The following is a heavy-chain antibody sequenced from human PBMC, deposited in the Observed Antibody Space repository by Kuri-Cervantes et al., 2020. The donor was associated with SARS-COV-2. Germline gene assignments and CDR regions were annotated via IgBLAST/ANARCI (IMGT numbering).Heavy chain of an antibody. CDR2: IYHSGST. CDR1: GYSISSGYY. CDR3: ARQAVAVEYSSSSGAFDI. D-gene: IGHD6-6*01. Sequence: SQTLSLTCAVSGYSISSGYYWGWIRRPPGKGLEWIGSIYHSGSTYYNPSLKSRVTISVDTSKNQFSLKLSSVTAADTAVYYCARQAVAVEYSSSSGAFDIWGQGTMVTVSS. V-gene: IGHV4-38-2*01. J-gene: IGHJ3*02.